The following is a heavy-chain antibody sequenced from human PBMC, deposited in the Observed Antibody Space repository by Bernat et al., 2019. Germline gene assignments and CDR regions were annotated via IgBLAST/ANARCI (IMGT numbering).Heavy chain of an antibody. V-gene: IGHV3-30*01. D-gene: IGHD4-17*01. CDR2: ISYDGSNK. J-gene: IGHJ4*02. Sequence: QVQLVESGGGMVQPGRSLRLSCAASGFTFSSYAMHWVRQAPGKGLEWVAVISYDGSNKYYADSVKGRFTISRDNSKNTLYLQMNSLRAEDTAVYYCAAVTTFPFYWGQGTLVTVSS. CDR1: GFTFSSYA. CDR3: AAVTTFPFY.